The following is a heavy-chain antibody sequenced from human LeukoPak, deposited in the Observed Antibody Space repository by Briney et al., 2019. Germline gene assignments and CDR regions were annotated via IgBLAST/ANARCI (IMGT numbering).Heavy chain of an antibody. Sequence: ASVKVSCKASGYTFTSYGISWVRQAPGQGLEWMGWISAYNGNTNYAQKLQGRVTMTTDTSTSTAYMELRSLRSDDTAVYYCARPLSQKGRNWSDPWGQGTLVTVSS. J-gene: IGHJ5*02. CDR1: GYTFTSYG. CDR3: ARPLSQKGRNWSDP. V-gene: IGHV1-18*01. D-gene: IGHD3-10*01. CDR2: ISAYNGNT.